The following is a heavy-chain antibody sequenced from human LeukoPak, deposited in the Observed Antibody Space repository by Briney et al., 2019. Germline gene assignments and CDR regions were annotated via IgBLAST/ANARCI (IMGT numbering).Heavy chain of an antibody. Sequence: PGGSLRLSCAASGFTFRNYCMNWVRQAPGKGLEWVSAISGGGGTTNYADSVKGRFTISRDNSKNTLHLQMNSLRVEDMAVYYCVGGPRSTISPYWGQGTLVTVSS. CDR2: ISGGGGTT. CDR3: VGGPRSTISPY. J-gene: IGHJ4*02. CDR1: GFTFRNYC. D-gene: IGHD2-2*01. V-gene: IGHV3-23*01.